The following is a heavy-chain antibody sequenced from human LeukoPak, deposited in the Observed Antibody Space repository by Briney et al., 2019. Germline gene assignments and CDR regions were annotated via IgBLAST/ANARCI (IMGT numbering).Heavy chain of an antibody. Sequence: GGSLRLSCAVSGVAFSVATMQCVRPASQERLGWVGHIRMKTKKYTTTYPSSVECRFTISRHETKNTSYLQLNSPKTEETTMFCCARGTKDLVGITWYYYMDVWGKGTTVTVFS. V-gene: IGHV3-73*01. D-gene: IGHD2-2*01. CDR1: GVAFSVAT. CDR2: IRMKTKKYTT. J-gene: IGHJ6*03. CDR3: ARGTKDLVGITWYYYMDV.